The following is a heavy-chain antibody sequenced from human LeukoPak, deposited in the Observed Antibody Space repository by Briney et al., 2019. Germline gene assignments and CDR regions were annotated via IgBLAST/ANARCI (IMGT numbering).Heavy chain of an antibody. CDR2: ISGSGGST. V-gene: IGHV3-23*01. CDR3: ARARLLTD. J-gene: IGHJ4*02. Sequence: GGSLRLSCAASGFTFSSYAMSWVRQAPGKGLEWVSAISGSGGSTYYADSVKGRVTISRDNANNTLYLQMNRLRAEDTAVYYCARARLLTDWGQGTLVTVSS. D-gene: IGHD6-25*01. CDR1: GFTFSSYA.